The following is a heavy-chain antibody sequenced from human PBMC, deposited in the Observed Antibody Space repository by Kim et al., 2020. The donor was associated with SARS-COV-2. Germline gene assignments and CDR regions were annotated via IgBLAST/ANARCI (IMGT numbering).Heavy chain of an antibody. CDR2: FISGGKT. Sequence: SETLSLTCTVSGGSVTGGSYYWNWVRLPAGKGLEWIGRIFISGGKTNYNPSLRRRVTISIDTSKNQFSLNLNSVTAADTVTYYCARAPDGFKTVNLRRYHLYGMDVWGQGTTVTVSS. V-gene: IGHV4-61*02. J-gene: IGHJ6*02. CDR3: ARAPDGFKTVNLRRYHLYGMDV. D-gene: IGHD4-17*01. CDR1: GGSVTGGSYY.